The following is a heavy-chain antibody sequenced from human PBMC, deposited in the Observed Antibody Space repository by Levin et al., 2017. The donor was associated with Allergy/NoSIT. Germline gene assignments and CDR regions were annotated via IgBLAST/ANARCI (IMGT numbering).Heavy chain of an antibody. Sequence: SQTLSLTCTVSGDTISSYSWSWIRQPPGKGLEWIGQIYYNGSTYYNPSLKSRVTISVDTSKKHFSLKLSSVTAADTAIVYCARTRPRPPDGHYGMDVWGQGTTVTVSS. J-gene: IGHJ6*02. CDR2: IYYNGST. D-gene: IGHD4-17*01. CDR3: ARTRPRPPDGHYGMDV. CDR1: GDTISSYS. V-gene: IGHV4-59*01.